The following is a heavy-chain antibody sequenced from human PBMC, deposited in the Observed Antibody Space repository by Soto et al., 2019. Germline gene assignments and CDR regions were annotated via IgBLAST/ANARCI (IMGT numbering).Heavy chain of an antibody. V-gene: IGHV3-9*01. Sequence: GGSLRLSCAASGFTFDDYAMYWVRQGPGKGLEWVSGISWDSGRIGYADSVKGRFTISRDNAKNSLYLQMNSLRSEDTAVYYCVRIAVSGGHLAYWAQGTLVPVSS. CDR1: GFTFDDYA. D-gene: IGHD6-19*01. J-gene: IGHJ4*02. CDR2: ISWDSGRI. CDR3: VRIAVSGGHLAY.